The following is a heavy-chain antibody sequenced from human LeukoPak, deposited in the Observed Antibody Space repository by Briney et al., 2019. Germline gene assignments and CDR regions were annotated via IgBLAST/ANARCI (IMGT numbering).Heavy chain of an antibody. Sequence: PGGALRLSCAASGFIYSSYSMNWVHQAPGKALEWVSSISSVSEHILYADSVKGRFTISRDNAKNLLYLQMNSLRAEDTAVYYCARFETVAVEPFDYWGQGALVTVSS. CDR2: ISSVSEHI. CDR1: GFIYSSYS. V-gene: IGHV3-21*01. J-gene: IGHJ4*02. D-gene: IGHD6-19*01. CDR3: ARFETVAVEPFDY.